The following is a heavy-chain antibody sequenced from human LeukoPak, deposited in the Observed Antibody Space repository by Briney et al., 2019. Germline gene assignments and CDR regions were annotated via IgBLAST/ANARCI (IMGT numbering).Heavy chain of an antibody. Sequence: SVNVSCKASGGTFSSYAISWVRQAPGQGLEWMGRIIPILGIANYAQKFQGRVTITADKSTSTAYMELSSLRPEDTAVYYCARVFRGSSSVEGPPNWYFDLWGRGTLVTVSS. J-gene: IGHJ2*01. V-gene: IGHV1-69*04. D-gene: IGHD1-1*01. CDR2: IIPILGIA. CDR3: ARVFRGSSSVEGPPNWYFDL. CDR1: GGTFSSYA.